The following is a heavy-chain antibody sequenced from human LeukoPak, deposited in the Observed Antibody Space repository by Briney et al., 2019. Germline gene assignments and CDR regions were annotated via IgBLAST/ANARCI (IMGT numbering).Heavy chain of an antibody. CDR1: GFTFSSYR. V-gene: IGHV3-48*01. CDR3: ARQAVRGAFDI. D-gene: IGHD3-10*02. Sequence: GGSLRLSCAASGFTFSSYRMNWVRQAPGKGLEWVSYISSSSSTIYYADSVKGRFTISRDNAKNSLYLQMNSLRAEDTAVYYCARQAVRGAFDIWGQGTMVTVSS. J-gene: IGHJ3*02. CDR2: ISSSSSTI.